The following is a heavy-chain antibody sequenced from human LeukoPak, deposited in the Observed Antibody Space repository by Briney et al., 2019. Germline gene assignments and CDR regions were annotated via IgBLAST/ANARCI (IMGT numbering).Heavy chain of an antibody. D-gene: IGHD2-15*01. J-gene: IGHJ6*03. CDR2: IYYSGST. Sequence: SETPSLTCTVSGGSISSYYWSWIRQPPGKGLEWIGYIYYSGSTNYNPSLKSRVTISVDTSKNQFSLKLSSVTAADTAVYYCARTQKDIVVGYYYMDVWGKGTTVTVSS. V-gene: IGHV4-59*08. CDR3: ARTQKDIVVGYYYMDV. CDR1: GGSISSYY.